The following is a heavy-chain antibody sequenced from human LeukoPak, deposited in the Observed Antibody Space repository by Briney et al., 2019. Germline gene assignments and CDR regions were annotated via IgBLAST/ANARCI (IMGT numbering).Heavy chain of an antibody. Sequence: SVKVSCKASGGTFSSYAISWVRQAPGQGLEWMGGIIPIFGTANYAQKFQGRVTITADESTSTAYMELSSLRSEDTAVYYCARDPGTVFGSSWYGAFDIWGQGTVVTVSS. CDR1: GGTFSSYA. CDR2: IIPIFGTA. CDR3: ARDPGTVFGSSWYGAFDI. J-gene: IGHJ3*02. D-gene: IGHD6-13*01. V-gene: IGHV1-69*13.